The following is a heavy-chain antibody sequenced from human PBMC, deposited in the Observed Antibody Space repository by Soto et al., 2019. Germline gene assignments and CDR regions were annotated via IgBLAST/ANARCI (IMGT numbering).Heavy chain of an antibody. J-gene: IGHJ5*02. CDR1: GFTFSSYA. CDR3: AKTVDYDFRSGYRNWFDP. D-gene: IGHD3-3*01. CDR2: ISGSGGST. V-gene: IGHV3-23*01. Sequence: GGSLRLSCAASGFTFSSYAMSWVRQAPGKGLEWVSAISGSGGSTYYADSVKGRFTISRDNSKNTLYLQMNSLRAEDTAVYYCAKTVDYDFRSGYRNWFDPWGQGTLVTVSS.